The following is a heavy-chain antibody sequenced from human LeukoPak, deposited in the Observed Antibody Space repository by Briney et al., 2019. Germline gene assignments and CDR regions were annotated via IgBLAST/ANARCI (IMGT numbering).Heavy chain of an antibody. CDR1: GGSFSGYY. CDR2: INHSGGT. D-gene: IGHD3-10*01. J-gene: IGHJ4*02. CDR3: ARGRVTMVRGVLNDY. Sequence: PSETLSLTCAVYGGSFSGYYWSWIRQPPGKGLEWIGEINHSGGTNYNPSLKSRVTISVDTSKNQFSLKLSSVTAADTAVYYCARGRVTMVRGVLNDYWGQGTLVTVSS. V-gene: IGHV4-34*01.